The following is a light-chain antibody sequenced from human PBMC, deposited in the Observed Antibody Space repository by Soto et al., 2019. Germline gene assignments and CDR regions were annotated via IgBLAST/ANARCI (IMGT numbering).Light chain of an antibody. CDR2: GAS. Sequence: EIVMTQSPATLSVSPGERATLSCRASQSVSSNLAWYQQKPGQAPRLLIYGASTRATGIPARFSGSGSGTEFTLTISSLQPDDSATYYCQQYDSYCTFGGGTKVDI. V-gene: IGKV3D-15*01. CDR1: QSVSSN. J-gene: IGKJ4*01. CDR3: QQYDSYCT.